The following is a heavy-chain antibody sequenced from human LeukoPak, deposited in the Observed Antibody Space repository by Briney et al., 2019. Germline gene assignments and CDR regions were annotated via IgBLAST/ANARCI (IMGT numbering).Heavy chain of an antibody. J-gene: IGHJ5*02. D-gene: IGHD6-19*01. CDR3: ARLAVAGPWWFDP. V-gene: IGHV4-59*08. CDR2: IYYSGST. CDR1: GGSMSSYY. Sequence: SETLSLTCTVSGGSMSSYYWSWIRRPPGKGLEWIGYIYYSGSTNYNPSLKSRVTISVDTSKNQFSLKLSSVTAADTAVYYCARLAVAGPWWFDPWGQGTLVTVSS.